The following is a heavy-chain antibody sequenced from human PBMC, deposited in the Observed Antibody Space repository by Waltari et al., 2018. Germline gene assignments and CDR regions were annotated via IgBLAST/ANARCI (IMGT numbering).Heavy chain of an antibody. CDR3: ATDSITFGGVIVVDAFDI. CDR1: GYTLTELS. V-gene: IGHV1-24*01. J-gene: IGHJ3*02. Sequence: QVQLVQSGAEVKKPGASVKVSCKVSGYTLTELSMHWVRQAPGKGLEWMGGFDPEDGETIYAQKFQGRVTMTEDTSTDTAYMELSSLRSEDTAVYYCATDSITFGGVIVVDAFDIWGQGTMVTVSS. CDR2: FDPEDGET. D-gene: IGHD3-16*02.